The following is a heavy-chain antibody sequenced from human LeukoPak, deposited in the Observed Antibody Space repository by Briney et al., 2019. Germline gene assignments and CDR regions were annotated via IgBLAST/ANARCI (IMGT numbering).Heavy chain of an antibody. J-gene: IGHJ3*02. V-gene: IGHV1-2*02. D-gene: IGHD6-6*01. CDR3: ARLRIEYSSSSDAFDI. Sequence: ASVKVSCKTSGYIFTGYYMHWVRQAPGQGLEWMGWINPNSGGTNYAQKFQGRVTTTRDTSISTAYMELSRLRSDDTAVYYCARLRIEYSSSSDAFDIWGQGTMVTVSS. CDR1: GYIFTGYY. CDR2: INPNSGGT.